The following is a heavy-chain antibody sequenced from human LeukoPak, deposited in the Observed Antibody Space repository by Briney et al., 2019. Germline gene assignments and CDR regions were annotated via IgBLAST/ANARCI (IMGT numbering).Heavy chain of an antibody. J-gene: IGHJ6*02. CDR1: GGTFSSYA. Sequence: ASVKVSCKASGGTFSSYAISWVRQAPGQGLEWMGGIIPILGIANYAQKFQGRVTITADKSTSTAYMELSSLRSEDTAVYYCARVGLGYCSSTSCDYYYGMDVWGQGTTVTVSS. V-gene: IGHV1-69*10. D-gene: IGHD2-2*01. CDR3: ARVGLGYCSSTSCDYYYGMDV. CDR2: IIPILGIA.